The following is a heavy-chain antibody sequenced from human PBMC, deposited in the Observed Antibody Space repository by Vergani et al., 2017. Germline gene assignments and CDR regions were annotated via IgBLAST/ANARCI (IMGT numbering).Heavy chain of an antibody. CDR1: GFTFSSYG. Sequence: QVQLVESGGGVVQPGRSLRLSCAASGFTFSSYGMHWVRQAPGKGLEWVAVISYDGSNKYYADSVKGRFTISRDNSKNTLYLQMNSLRAEDTAVYYCAKEGGVYDFWSGYYYYYYMDVWGQGTTVTVSS. CDR2: ISYDGSNK. J-gene: IGHJ6*03. V-gene: IGHV3-30*18. D-gene: IGHD3-3*01. CDR3: AKEGGVYDFWSGYYYYYYMDV.